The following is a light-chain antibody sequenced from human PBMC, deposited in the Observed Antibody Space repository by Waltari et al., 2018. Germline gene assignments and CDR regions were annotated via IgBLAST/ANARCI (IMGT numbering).Light chain of an antibody. V-gene: IGLV3-19*01. CDR2: GPD. J-gene: IGLJ3*02. CDR1: SLRNFS. Sequence: SSELNQDPAVSVALGQTVKITCQRDSLRNFSASWYQQRPGQAPILVLYGPDYRPSGIPGRFSGSTSGGTASLTITGAQAEDEAVYYCHSRDSTSTRVFGGGTRLTV. CDR3: HSRDSTSTRV.